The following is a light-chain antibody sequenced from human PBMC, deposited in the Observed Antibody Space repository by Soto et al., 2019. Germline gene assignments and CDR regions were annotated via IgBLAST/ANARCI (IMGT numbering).Light chain of an antibody. CDR1: QDIRND. CDR3: LHDFNYPIT. Sequence: AIQMTQSPSSLSESVGDRVTITCRASQDIRNDLGWFQQKPGKAPKLLIYAISTLESGVPSRFSGSGSGTYFTLTISSLQPEDFATYFCLHDFNYPITFGQGTRLEIK. J-gene: IGKJ5*01. CDR2: AIS. V-gene: IGKV1-6*01.